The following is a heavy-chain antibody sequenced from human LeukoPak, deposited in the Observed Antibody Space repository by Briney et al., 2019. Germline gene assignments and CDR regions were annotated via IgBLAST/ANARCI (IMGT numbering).Heavy chain of an antibody. CDR2: IRYDGSNK. J-gene: IGHJ4*02. CDR1: GFTFSSYG. V-gene: IGHV3-30*02. D-gene: IGHD3-10*01. CDR3: AKELLTGFGEFSLDY. Sequence: GGXLRLSCAASGFTFSSYGMHWVRQAPGKGLEWVAFIRYDGSNKYYADSVKGRFTISRDNSKNTLYLQMNSLRAEDTAVYYCAKELLTGFGEFSLDYWGQGTQVTVSS.